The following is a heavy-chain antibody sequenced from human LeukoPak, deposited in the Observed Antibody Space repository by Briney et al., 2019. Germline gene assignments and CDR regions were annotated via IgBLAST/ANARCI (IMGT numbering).Heavy chain of an antibody. V-gene: IGHV3-74*01. CDR2: INTDGSST. CDR3: ARSGKLAYCGGDCYSDY. D-gene: IGHD2-21*01. Sequence: GGSLRLSCAASGFTFSSYAMSWVRQAPGKGLVWVSRINTDGSSTSYADSVKGRFTISRDNAKNTLYLQMNSLRAEDTTVYYCARSGKLAYCGGDCYSDYWGQGTLVTVSS. CDR1: GFTFSSYA. J-gene: IGHJ4*02.